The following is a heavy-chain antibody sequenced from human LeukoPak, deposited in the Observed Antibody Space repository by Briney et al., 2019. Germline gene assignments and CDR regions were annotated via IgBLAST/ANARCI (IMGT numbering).Heavy chain of an antibody. V-gene: IGHV1-69*02. Sequence: SVKVSCKASGDTFSSYTISWVRQAPGQGLEWMGRIIPIFGIANYAQKFQGRVTITADTSTSTAYMELSSLRSEDTAVYYCARSLGGYCSSTSCYYYYGMDVWGQGTTVTVSS. CDR1: GDTFSSYT. D-gene: IGHD2-2*01. CDR2: IIPIFGIA. J-gene: IGHJ6*02. CDR3: ARSLGGYCSSTSCYYYYGMDV.